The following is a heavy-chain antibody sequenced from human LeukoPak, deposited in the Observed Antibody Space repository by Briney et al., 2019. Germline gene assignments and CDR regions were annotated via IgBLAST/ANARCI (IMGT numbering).Heavy chain of an antibody. Sequence: ASETLSLTCAVYGGSFSGYYWSWIRQPPGKGLEWIGEINHSGSTNYNPSLKSRVTIPVDTSKNQFSLKLSSVTAADTAVYYWARGGGDCPTDYWGQGTLVTVSS. CDR2: INHSGST. V-gene: IGHV4-34*01. D-gene: IGHD2-21*02. CDR3: ARGGGDCPTDY. J-gene: IGHJ4*02. CDR1: GGSFSGYY.